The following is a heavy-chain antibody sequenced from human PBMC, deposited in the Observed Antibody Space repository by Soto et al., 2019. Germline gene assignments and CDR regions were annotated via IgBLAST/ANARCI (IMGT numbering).Heavy chain of an antibody. Sequence: ASVLGSSDSSGLRYSDYCIHWVLQAPGQVLEWMGWITPNTGGSSYAHKFQGWVSFTRDTSINTAYLEVNNLKFVDTAIYYCAKEDFDTGFDIWGQGKLVTGSS. D-gene: IGHD3-22*01. CDR3: AKEDFDTGFDI. V-gene: IGHV1-2*04. CDR1: GLRYSDYC. J-gene: IGHJ3*02. CDR2: ITPNTGGS.